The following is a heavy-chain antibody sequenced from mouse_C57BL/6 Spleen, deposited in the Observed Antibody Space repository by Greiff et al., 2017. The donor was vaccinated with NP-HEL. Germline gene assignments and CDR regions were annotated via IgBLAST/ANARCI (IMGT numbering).Heavy chain of an antibody. CDR3: ARSAGSSYWYFDV. CDR2: IDPSDSET. D-gene: IGHD1-1*01. V-gene: IGHV1-52*01. Sequence: VQLQQPGAELVRPGSSVKLSCKASGYTFTSYWMHWVKQRPIQGLEWIGNIDPSDSETHYNQKFKDKATLTVDKSSSTAYMQLSSLTSEDSAVYYCARSAGSSYWYFDVWGTGTTVTVSS. CDR1: GYTFTSYW. J-gene: IGHJ1*03.